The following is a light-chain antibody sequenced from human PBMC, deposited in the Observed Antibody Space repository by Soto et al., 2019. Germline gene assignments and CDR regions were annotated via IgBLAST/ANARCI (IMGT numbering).Light chain of an antibody. CDR3: CSYAVS. Sequence: QSVLTQPASVSGSPGQSITISCTGTSSDVGSYNLVSWYQQHPGKAPKLMIYEGSKRPSGVSNRFSGSKSGNTASLTISGLQAEDEADYYCCSYAVSFGGGTQLTVL. CDR2: EGS. V-gene: IGLV2-23*01. CDR1: SSDVGSYNL. J-gene: IGLJ2*01.